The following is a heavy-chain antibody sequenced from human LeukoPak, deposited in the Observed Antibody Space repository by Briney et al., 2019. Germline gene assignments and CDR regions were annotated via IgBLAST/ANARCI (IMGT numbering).Heavy chain of an antibody. Sequence: SETLSLTCAVYGGSFSGYYWSWIRQPPGKGLEWIGEINHSESTNYDPSLKSRVTISVDTSKNQFSLKLSSVTAADTAVYYCARGGLGLRFLESANWFDPWGQGTLVTVSS. J-gene: IGHJ5*02. CDR3: ARGGLGLRFLESANWFDP. CDR1: GGSFSGYY. V-gene: IGHV4-34*01. CDR2: INHSEST. D-gene: IGHD3-3*01.